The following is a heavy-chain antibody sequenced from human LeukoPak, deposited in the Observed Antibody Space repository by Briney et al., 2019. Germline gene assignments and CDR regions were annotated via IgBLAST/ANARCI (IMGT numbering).Heavy chain of an antibody. CDR1: GFTFNSYA. D-gene: IGHD2-2*01. CDR3: ARDPRYANYYYYMDV. CDR2: ISYDGSNK. V-gene: IGHV3-30*04. J-gene: IGHJ6*03. Sequence: GGSLRLSCAASGFTFNSYALHWVRQAPGKGLEWVAVISYDGSNKYYAGSVKGRFTISRDNSKNTLYLQMNSLRPEDAAVYYCARDPRYANYYYYMDVWGKGTTVTVSS.